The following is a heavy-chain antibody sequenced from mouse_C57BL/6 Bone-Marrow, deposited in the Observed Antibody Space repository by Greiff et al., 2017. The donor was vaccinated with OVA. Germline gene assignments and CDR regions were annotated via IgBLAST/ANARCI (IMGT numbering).Heavy chain of an antibody. D-gene: IGHD1-1*01. Sequence: QVQLQQSGAELVKPGASVKISCKASGYTFTDYYINWVKQRPGQGLEWIGKIGPGSGSTYYNEKFKGKATLTADKSSSTAYMQLSSLASEDSAVYFCARGGITTVVAHWYFDDWGKGTTVTVSS. J-gene: IGHJ1*03. CDR2: IGPGSGST. CDR3: ARGGITTVVAHWYFDD. CDR1: GYTFTDYY. V-gene: IGHV1-77*01.